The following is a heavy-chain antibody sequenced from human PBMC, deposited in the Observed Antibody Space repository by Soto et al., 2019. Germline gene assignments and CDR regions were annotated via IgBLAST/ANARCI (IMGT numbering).Heavy chain of an antibody. CDR3: ARGRYSSSWFPFDY. CDR1: GGSFSGYY. V-gene: IGHV4-34*01. D-gene: IGHD6-13*01. Sequence: SETLSLTCAVYGGSFSGYYWSWIRQPPGKGLEWIGEINHSGSTNYNPSLKSRVTISVDTSKNQLSLKLSSVTAADTAVYYCARGRYSSSWFPFDYWGQGTLVTVSS. CDR2: INHSGST. J-gene: IGHJ4*02.